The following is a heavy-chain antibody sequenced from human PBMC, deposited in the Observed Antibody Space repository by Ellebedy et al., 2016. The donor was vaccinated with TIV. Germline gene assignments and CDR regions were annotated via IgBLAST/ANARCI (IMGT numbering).Heavy chain of an antibody. CDR2: IVWDGSYT. CDR1: GFTFDDYM. V-gene: IGHV3-43*01. Sequence: GGSLRLXXAASGFTFDDYMMHWVRQAPGKGLEWVSLIVWDGSYTNYADSVKGRFTISRDNSKNSLYLQMKSLRTEDTALHYCAKDIGAGTYFDYWGQGTLVTVSS. D-gene: IGHD6-19*01. CDR3: AKDIGAGTYFDY. J-gene: IGHJ4*02.